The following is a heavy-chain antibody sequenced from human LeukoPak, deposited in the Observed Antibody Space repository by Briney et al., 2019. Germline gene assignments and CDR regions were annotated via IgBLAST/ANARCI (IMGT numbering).Heavy chain of an antibody. Sequence: SETLSLTCAVYGGSFSGYYWSWIRQPPGKGLEWIGEINHSGSTNYNPSLKSRVTISVDTSKNQFSLKLSSVTAADTAVYYCARGIGSSSWYGASSGFDPWGQGTLVTVSS. J-gene: IGHJ5*02. CDR3: ARGIGSSSWYGASSGFDP. D-gene: IGHD6-13*01. CDR1: GGSFSGYY. CDR2: INHSGST. V-gene: IGHV4-34*01.